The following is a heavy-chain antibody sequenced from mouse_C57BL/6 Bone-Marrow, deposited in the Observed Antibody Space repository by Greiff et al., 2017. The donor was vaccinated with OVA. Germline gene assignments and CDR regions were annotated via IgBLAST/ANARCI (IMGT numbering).Heavy chain of an antibody. J-gene: IGHJ4*01. D-gene: IGHD4-1*02. Sequence: VMLVESGPGLVQPSQSLSITCTVSGFSLTSYGVHWVRQSPGKGLEWLGVIWSGGSTDYNAAFISRLSISKDNSKSQVFFKMNSLQADDTAIYYCARQLGKAMDYWGQGTSVTVSS. CDR3: ARQLGKAMDY. V-gene: IGHV2-2*01. CDR2: IWSGGST. CDR1: GFSLTSYG.